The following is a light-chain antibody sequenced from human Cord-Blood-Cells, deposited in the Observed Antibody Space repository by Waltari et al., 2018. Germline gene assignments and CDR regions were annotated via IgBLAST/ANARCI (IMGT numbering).Light chain of an antibody. Sequence: DSQLSQSPAPVSASVGVRVTITRRASQGLSSWLAWYQQKPGKAPKLLFDAAFSLQSGVPSGFSGSGSGTEFTRTISSLQPEDFATYYCQQANSFPRITFGGGTKVEIK. CDR1: QGLSSW. CDR2: AAF. V-gene: IGKV1-12*01. J-gene: IGKJ4*01. CDR3: QQANSFPRIT.